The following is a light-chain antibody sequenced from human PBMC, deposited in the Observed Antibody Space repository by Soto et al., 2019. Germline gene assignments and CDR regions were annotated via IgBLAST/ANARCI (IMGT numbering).Light chain of an antibody. J-gene: IGLJ1*01. CDR2: EVT. CDR1: SSDVGAYNS. V-gene: IGLV2-8*01. Sequence: HSALTQPPSASGSPGQSVTISCTGTSSDVGAYNSVSWYQQHPGKAPKLMIYEVTKRPSGVPDRFSGSKSGNTASLTVSGLQAEDEADYYCSSYAGSNILVFGTGNKVTVL. CDR3: SSYAGSNILV.